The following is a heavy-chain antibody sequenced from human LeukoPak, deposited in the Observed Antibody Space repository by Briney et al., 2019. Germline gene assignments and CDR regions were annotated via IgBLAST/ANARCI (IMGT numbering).Heavy chain of an antibody. CDR2: MNPNSGST. CDR1: GYTFTSYD. V-gene: IGHV1-8*01. D-gene: IGHD3-22*01. Sequence: ASVKVSCKASGYTFTSYDINWVRQATGQRLEWMGWMNPNSGSTGYAQKFQGRVTMTRNTSISTAYMELSSLRSEDTAVYYCARGFRYDSSGYQNWFDPWGQGTLVTVSS. J-gene: IGHJ5*02. CDR3: ARGFRYDSSGYQNWFDP.